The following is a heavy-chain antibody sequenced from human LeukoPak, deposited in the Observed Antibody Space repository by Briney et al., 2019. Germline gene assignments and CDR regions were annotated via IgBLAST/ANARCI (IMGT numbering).Heavy chain of an antibody. CDR3: ARDGEYSYGYGFDY. J-gene: IGHJ4*02. CDR1: GFSVNNLY. D-gene: IGHD5-18*01. CDR2: IYSGDRT. V-gene: IGHV3-66*01. Sequence: GGSLRLSCAASGFSVNNLYMSWVRQAPGKGLEWVSVIYSGDRTYYADSEKGRFTISRDTSKNTVYLQMNSLRPEETAVYYCARDGEYSYGYGFDYWGQGTLVTVSS.